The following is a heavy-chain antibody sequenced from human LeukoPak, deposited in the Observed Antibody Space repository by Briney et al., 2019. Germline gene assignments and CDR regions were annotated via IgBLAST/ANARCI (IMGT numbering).Heavy chain of an antibody. CDR3: AKTPLAVAPGDFFDN. D-gene: IGHD6-19*01. CDR1: GFTFNNCD. J-gene: IGHJ4*02. CDR2: IRYDGSNK. V-gene: IGHV3-30*02. Sequence: GGSLRLSCAASGFTFNNCDIHWVRQAPGKGLEWVAFIRYDGSNKYYADSVKGRFTISRDNSKNTLYLQMNSLRADDTAVYYCAKTPLAVAPGDFFDNWGQGTLVTVSS.